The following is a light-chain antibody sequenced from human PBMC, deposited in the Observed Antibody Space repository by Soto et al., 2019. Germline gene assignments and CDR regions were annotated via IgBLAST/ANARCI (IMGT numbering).Light chain of an antibody. Sequence: MMMTQSPATLSVSPGERVTLSCRTSHSVNSHVAWYQQKPGQAPRRLLYGASTRATGIPVRFSGSGFGTEFTLTISSLQSEDFAVYYCQQYKNWPLFGQGTRLENK. CDR3: QQYKNWPL. CDR1: HSVNSH. CDR2: GAS. V-gene: IGKV3-15*01. J-gene: IGKJ5*01.